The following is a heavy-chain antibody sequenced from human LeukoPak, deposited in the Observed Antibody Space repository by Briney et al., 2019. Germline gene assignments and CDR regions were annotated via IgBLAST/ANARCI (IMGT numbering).Heavy chain of an antibody. J-gene: IGHJ4*02. V-gene: IGHV3-66*02. D-gene: IGHD4-17*01. CDR3: AKDPSGDYYFDY. CDR1: GFIVSGDF. Sequence: PGGSLRLSCAASGFIVSGDFMSWVRQAPGKGLEWVSVIYSDGSTYYADSVKGRFTISRDNSKNTLYLQMNSLRAEDTAVYYCAKDPSGDYYFDYWGQGTLVTVSS. CDR2: IYSDGST.